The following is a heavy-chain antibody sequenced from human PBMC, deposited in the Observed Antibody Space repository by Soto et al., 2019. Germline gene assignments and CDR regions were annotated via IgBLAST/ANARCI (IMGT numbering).Heavy chain of an antibody. D-gene: IGHD1-26*01. J-gene: IGHJ4*02. Sequence: EVQLVESGGGLIQPGGSLRLSCAASGVPVSSNYMTWVRQAPGTGPEWVSIIYGGDNTYYADSVKGRFTISRDTSKNTVYLQMNSLRVEDTAVYYCVRQHSGSLDYWGQGTLVTVSS. V-gene: IGHV3-53*01. CDR2: IYGGDNT. CDR1: GVPVSSNY. CDR3: VRQHSGSLDY.